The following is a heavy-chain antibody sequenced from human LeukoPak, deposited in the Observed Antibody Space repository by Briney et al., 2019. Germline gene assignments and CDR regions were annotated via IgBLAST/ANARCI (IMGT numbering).Heavy chain of an antibody. Sequence: PSETLSLTCTVSGDSIRGYYWSWIRQPAGKGLEWIGRIYTSGTSASTNSNPSLKSRVTISLDTSKNQFSLILSSVTAADTAVYYCARDYRLEGAFDFWGQGTMVTVSS. CDR2: IYTSGTSAST. J-gene: IGHJ3*01. CDR1: GDSIRGYY. CDR3: ARDYRLEGAFDF. V-gene: IGHV4-4*07. D-gene: IGHD1-1*01.